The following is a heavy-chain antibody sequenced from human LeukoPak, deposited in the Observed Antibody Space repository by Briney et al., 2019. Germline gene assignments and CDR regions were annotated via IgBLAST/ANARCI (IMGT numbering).Heavy chain of an antibody. CDR2: ISGSGGST. Sequence: PGGSLRLSCAASGFTFSSYWMSWVRQAPGKGLDWASAISGSGGSTYYADSVKGRFTISRDNSKNTLYLQMNSLRAEDTAVYYCAKGYDSSGYYLIDYWGQGTLVTVSS. CDR1: GFTFSSYW. J-gene: IGHJ4*02. CDR3: AKGYDSSGYYLIDY. V-gene: IGHV3-23*01. D-gene: IGHD3-22*01.